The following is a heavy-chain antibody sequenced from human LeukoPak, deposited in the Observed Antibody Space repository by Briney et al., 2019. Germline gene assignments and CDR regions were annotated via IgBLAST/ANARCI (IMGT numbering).Heavy chain of an antibody. Sequence: PGGSLRLSCAASGFTFSSYAMSWVRQAPGGGLEWVSAISGSGDTTYHADSVKGRFTISRDNSENRLSLQMDSLRAEDTAVYFCAKDTTAWWYHRAYMDVWGKGTTVTVFS. CDR1: GFTFSSYA. CDR3: AKDTTAWWYHRAYMDV. CDR2: ISGSGDTT. V-gene: IGHV3-23*01. D-gene: IGHD2-15*01. J-gene: IGHJ6*03.